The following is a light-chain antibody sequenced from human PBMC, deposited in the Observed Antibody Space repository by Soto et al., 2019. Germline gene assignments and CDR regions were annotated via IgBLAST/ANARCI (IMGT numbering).Light chain of an antibody. CDR1: QSIRNW. J-gene: IGKJ1*01. V-gene: IGKV1-5*01. Sequence: DIQMTQSPSTLSASVGDRVTVTCRASQSIRNWLAWYQQKPGKAPKLLIYDASSLQIGVPSRFSGSGSGTEFTLTINSLQPDDFATYYCQQYNTYSRTFGQVTKVEIK. CDR2: DAS. CDR3: QQYNTYSRT.